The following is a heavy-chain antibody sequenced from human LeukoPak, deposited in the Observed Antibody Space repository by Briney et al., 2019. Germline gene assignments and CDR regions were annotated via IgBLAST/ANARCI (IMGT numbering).Heavy chain of an antibody. V-gene: IGHV3-9*01. D-gene: IGHD4-17*01. CDR3: AKDQNYGDYYYGMDV. CDR2: ISWNSGSI. CDR1: GFTFDDYA. J-gene: IGHJ6*02. Sequence: SLRLSCAASGFTFDDYAMHWARQAPGKGLEWVSGISWNSGSIGYADSVKGRFTISRDNAKNSLYLQMNSLRAEDTALYYCAKDQNYGDYYYGMDVWGQGTTVTVSS.